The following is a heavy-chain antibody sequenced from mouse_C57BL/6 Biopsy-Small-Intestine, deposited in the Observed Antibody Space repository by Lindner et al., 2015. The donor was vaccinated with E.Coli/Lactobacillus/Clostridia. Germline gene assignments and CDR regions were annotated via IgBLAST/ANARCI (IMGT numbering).Heavy chain of an antibody. D-gene: IGHD1-1*01. CDR3: SRGGLNYYGSFDY. Sequence: VQLQESGPVLVKPGASVKMSCKVTGYTIADYYMNWVKQSQGKSLEWIGVIDPSHGGISYNQRFKGKATLTVDKSSSTAYMDLNSLTSEDSAVYYCSRGGLNYYGSFDYWGQGTTLIVSS. CDR1: GYTIADYY. CDR2: IDPSHGGI. V-gene: IGHV1-19*01. J-gene: IGHJ2*01.